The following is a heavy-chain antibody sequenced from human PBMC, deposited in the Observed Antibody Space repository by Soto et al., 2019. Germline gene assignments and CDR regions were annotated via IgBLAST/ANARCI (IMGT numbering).Heavy chain of an antibody. CDR2: IYAPGTT. Sequence: PGGSLRLSCAASGFTFSSHYMSWVRQAPGKGLEWVSVIYAPGTTYYADSVKGRFLISRDNSKNTLYLQMNDLRAEDTAVYYCARGRDIVVENHRPFDPWGQGTLVTVSS. J-gene: IGHJ5*02. V-gene: IGHV3-66*01. CDR3: ARGRDIVVENHRPFDP. CDR1: GFTFSSHY. D-gene: IGHD2-15*01.